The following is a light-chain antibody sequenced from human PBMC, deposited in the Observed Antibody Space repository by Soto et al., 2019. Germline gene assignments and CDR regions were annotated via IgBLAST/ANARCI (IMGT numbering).Light chain of an antibody. CDR2: GNS. CDR3: QSYDSILVV. J-gene: IGLJ2*01. Sequence: QSVLTQPPSVSGAPGQRVTISCTGSSSNIGAGYDVHWYQQLPGTAPKLLIYGNSNRPSGVPDRFSDSKSGTSASLAITGLQAEDEADYYCQSYDSILVVFGGGTKLTVL. V-gene: IGLV1-40*01. CDR1: SSNIGAGYD.